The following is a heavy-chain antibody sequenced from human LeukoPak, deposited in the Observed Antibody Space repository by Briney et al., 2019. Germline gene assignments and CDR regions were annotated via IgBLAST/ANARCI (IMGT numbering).Heavy chain of an antibody. Sequence: SVKVSCKASGGTFSSYAISWVRQAPGQGLEWMGWIIPILGIANYAQKFQGRVTITADKSTSTAYMELSSLRSEDTAVYYCARDVFRDGYNYLWGQGTLVTVSS. CDR3: ARDVFRDGYNYL. D-gene: IGHD5-24*01. CDR1: GGTFSSYA. V-gene: IGHV1-69*10. CDR2: IIPILGIA. J-gene: IGHJ4*02.